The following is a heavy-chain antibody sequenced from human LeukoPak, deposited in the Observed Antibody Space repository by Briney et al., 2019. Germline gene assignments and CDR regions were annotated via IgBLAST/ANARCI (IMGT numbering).Heavy chain of an antibody. D-gene: IGHD3-10*01. CDR3: TKGRGI. V-gene: IGHV4-59*08. CDR1: GGYISSYY. CDR2: VYYTGST. Sequence: PSETLSLTCTVSGGYISSYYWSWIRQPPGEGLEWIGYVYYTGSTNYNPSLKSRVTISVDTSKNQFSLKLTSVTAADTAVYYCTKGRGIWGQGTLVTVSS. J-gene: IGHJ4*02.